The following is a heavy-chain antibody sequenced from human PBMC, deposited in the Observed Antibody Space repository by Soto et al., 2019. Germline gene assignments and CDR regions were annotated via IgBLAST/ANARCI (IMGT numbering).Heavy chain of an antibody. CDR3: ATIAAAGTYYFDY. J-gene: IGHJ4*02. V-gene: IGHV1-8*01. Sequence: ASVKVSCKASGYTFTSYDINWVRQATGQGLEWMGWMNPNSGNTGYAQKFQGRVTMTRNTSISTAYMELSSLRSEDTAVYYCATIAAAGTYYFDYWGQGTLVTVSS. D-gene: IGHD6-13*01. CDR1: GYTFTSYD. CDR2: MNPNSGNT.